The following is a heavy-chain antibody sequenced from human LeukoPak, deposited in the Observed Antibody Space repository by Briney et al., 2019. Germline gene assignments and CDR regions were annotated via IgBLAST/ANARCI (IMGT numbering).Heavy chain of an antibody. CDR1: GFTFSTYG. CDR3: AKAVGGSYYYYMDV. V-gene: IGHV3-30*02. J-gene: IGHJ6*03. Sequence: GESLRLSCAASGFTFSTYGMHWVRQAPGKGLEWVAFIRYDGRINYYADSVKGRFTISRDNPKNTLNLQMNSLKTEDTAVYYCAKAVGGSYYYYMDVWGKGTTVTVSS. D-gene: IGHD3-10*01. CDR2: IRYDGRIN.